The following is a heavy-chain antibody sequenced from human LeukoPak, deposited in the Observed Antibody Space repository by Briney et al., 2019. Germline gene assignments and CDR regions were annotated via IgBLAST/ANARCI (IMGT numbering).Heavy chain of an antibody. CDR3: ARQYSGYDSHFDY. J-gene: IGHJ4*02. D-gene: IGHD5-12*01. CDR2: IYPGDSDT. CDR1: GYNFTTNW. V-gene: IGHV5-51*01. Sequence: GESLKISCKGSGYNFTTNWIGWVRQMPGKGLEWMGIIYPGDSDTRYSPSFRGQVTISADKSISTAYLQWSSLKASDTAMYYCARQYSGYDSHFDYWGQGTLVTVSS.